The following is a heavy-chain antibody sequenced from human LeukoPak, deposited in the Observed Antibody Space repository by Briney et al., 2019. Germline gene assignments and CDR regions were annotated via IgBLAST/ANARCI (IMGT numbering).Heavy chain of an antibody. CDR1: GYNFNIYG. Sequence: ASLKVSCKTSGYNFNIYGISWLRQAPGQGPEWMGWISDHNGNTQYAQNFQGRATLTTDTSTMTAYLELRSLRADDTAVYYCARDSKYYGSGSYANFDYWGQGTLVIVSS. J-gene: IGHJ4*02. CDR3: ARDSKYYGSGSYANFDY. V-gene: IGHV1-18*01. CDR2: ISDHNGNT. D-gene: IGHD3-10*01.